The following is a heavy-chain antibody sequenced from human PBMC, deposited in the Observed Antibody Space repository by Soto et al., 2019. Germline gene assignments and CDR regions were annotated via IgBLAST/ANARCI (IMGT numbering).Heavy chain of an antibody. J-gene: IGHJ4*02. CDR1: GGSISSYY. V-gene: IGHV4-59*01. CDR3: ARATYYYDSSGYYGYYFDY. Sequence: SETLSLTCTASGGSISSYYWSWIRQPPGKGLEWIGYIYYSGSTNYNSSLKSRVTISVDTSKNQLSLKLSSVTAADTAVYYCARATYYYDSSGYYGYYFDYWGQGTMVTVSS. D-gene: IGHD3-22*01. CDR2: IYYSGST.